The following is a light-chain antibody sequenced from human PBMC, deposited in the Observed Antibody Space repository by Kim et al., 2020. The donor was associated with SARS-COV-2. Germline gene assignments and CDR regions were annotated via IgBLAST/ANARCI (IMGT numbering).Light chain of an antibody. J-gene: IGKJ4*01. CDR1: QSVSTY. Sequence: LPPEGRATLSWRASQSVSTYLAWYQHKPGQPPRLLIHDASNRATGIPRRFSGSGSGTDFTLTISSLEPEEFAINYCQQRSNGPPTFGGGTKLEI. CDR2: DAS. V-gene: IGKV3-11*01. CDR3: QQRSNGPPT.